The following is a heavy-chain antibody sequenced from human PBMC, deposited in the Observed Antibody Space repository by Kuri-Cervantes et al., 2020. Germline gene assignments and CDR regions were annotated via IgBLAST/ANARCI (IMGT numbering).Heavy chain of an antibody. CDR3: ARGWFGELGGYYFDY. J-gene: IGHJ4*02. D-gene: IGHD3-10*01. V-gene: IGHV3-48*04. Sequence: GGSLRLSCAASGFSFNSYSMNWVRQAPGKGLEFVSYISRDSGATYYGDSVKGRFTISRDNAKNSLYLQMNSLRAEDTAVYYCARGWFGELGGYYFDYWGQGTLVTVSS. CDR2: ISRDSGAT. CDR1: GFSFNSYS.